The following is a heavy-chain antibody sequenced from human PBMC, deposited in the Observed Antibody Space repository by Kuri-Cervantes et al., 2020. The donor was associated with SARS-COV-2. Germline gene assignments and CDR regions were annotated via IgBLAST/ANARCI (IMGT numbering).Heavy chain of an antibody. J-gene: IGHJ3*02. D-gene: IGHD2-2*01. CDR3: ARDQGIVVVPAAIQGAFDI. V-gene: IGHV3-23*01. CDR1: GYTFVSYA. CDR2: ISDSGSGT. Sequence: GESLKISCAASGYTFVSYAMGWVRQTPGKGLEWVSGISDSGSGTYYVDSVKGQFIISRDNAKNSLYLQMNSLRAEDTAVYYCARDQGIVVVPAAIQGAFDIWGQGTMVTVSS.